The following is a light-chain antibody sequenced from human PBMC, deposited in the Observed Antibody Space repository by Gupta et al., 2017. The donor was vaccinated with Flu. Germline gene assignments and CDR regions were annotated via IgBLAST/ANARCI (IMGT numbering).Light chain of an antibody. CDR1: QCISSSQ. J-gene: IGKJ1*01. V-gene: IGKV3-20*01. Sequence: IVLTQSPRTLPLSPGERATLSCRASQCISSSQLAWYQQEPGQAPRLLIYGASSRATGIPDRFSGSGSGTDFTLTISRLEPEDFAVYYCQQDGSSPHTFGRGTKVEI. CDR3: QQDGSSPHT. CDR2: GAS.